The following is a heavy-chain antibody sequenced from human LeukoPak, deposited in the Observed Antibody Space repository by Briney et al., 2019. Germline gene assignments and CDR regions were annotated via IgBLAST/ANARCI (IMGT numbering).Heavy chain of an antibody. CDR2: IYTSGST. D-gene: IGHD6-13*01. J-gene: IGHJ3*02. V-gene: IGHV4-4*09. CDR3: ARPIAADGDAFDI. CDR1: GGSISSYY. Sequence: SETLSLTCTVSGGSISSYYWSWIRQPPGKGLEWIGYIYTSGSTNYNPSLKSRVTISVDTSKNQFSLKLSSVTAADTAVYYCARPIAADGDAFDIWGQGTMVTVSS.